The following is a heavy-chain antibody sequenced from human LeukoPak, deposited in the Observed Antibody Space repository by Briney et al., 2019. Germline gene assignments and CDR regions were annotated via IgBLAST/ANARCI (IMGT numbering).Heavy chain of an antibody. Sequence: ASVKVSCKASGYTFTNYATNWVRQAPGQRPEWKGWINAGNGKTKFSQNFQGRVTITRDTSASTAYMELSSLRSGDTAVYYCARGIWSSHNKEYYFDYWGQGTLVTVSS. D-gene: IGHD3-3*01. CDR2: INAGNGKT. CDR1: GYTFTNYA. J-gene: IGHJ4*02. CDR3: ARGIWSSHNKEYYFDY. V-gene: IGHV1-3*01.